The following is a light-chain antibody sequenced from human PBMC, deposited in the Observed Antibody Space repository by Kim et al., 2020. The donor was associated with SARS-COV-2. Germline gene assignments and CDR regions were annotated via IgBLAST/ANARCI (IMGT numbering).Light chain of an antibody. Sequence: GKTAGVSCGGNSIGSKSVHWYQQKSGQAPVVVIYYDSDRPSGIPERFSGSNSGNTATLTISRVEAGDEAVYYCQVWDSSSDHRVVFGGGTQLTVL. CDR3: QVWDSSSDHRVV. CDR1: SIGSKS. CDR2: YDS. V-gene: IGLV3-21*04. J-gene: IGLJ2*01.